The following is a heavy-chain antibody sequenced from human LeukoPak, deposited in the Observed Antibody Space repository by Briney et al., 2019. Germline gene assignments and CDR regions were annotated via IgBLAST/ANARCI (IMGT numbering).Heavy chain of an antibody. CDR3: ARDLVPYSSTSDAFDI. D-gene: IGHD6-13*01. CDR2: ISAYNANT. V-gene: IGHV1-18*01. CDR1: GYTFTTYG. Sequence: ASVKVSCKSSGYTFTTYGISWVRQAPGQGLEWMGWISAYNANTNYAQKRQGRVTMTTDTSTSTAYMELRSLRSDDTAVYYCARDLVPYSSTSDAFDIWGQGTMVSVSS. J-gene: IGHJ3*02.